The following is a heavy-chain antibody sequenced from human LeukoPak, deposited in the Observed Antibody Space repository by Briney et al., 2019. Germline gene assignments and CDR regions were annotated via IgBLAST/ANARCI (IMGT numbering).Heavy chain of an antibody. CDR1: AGSFSDYY. D-gene: IGHD2-8*01. J-gene: IGHJ4*02. V-gene: IGHV4-34*01. Sequence: PSETLSLTCAVSAGSFSDYYWSWIRQPPGKGLEWIGEIDHSGSPNYKPSLKSRVTISVDTSKNQFSLKLSSVTAADTAFYYCARGSMRARFDQWGQGTLVTVSS. CDR3: ARGSMRARFDQ. CDR2: IDHSGSP.